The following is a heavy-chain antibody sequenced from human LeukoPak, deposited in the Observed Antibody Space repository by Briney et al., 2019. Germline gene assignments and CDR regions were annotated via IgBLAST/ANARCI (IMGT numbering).Heavy chain of an antibody. CDR1: GGSITNYN. CDR3: ARGNFLHDF. CDR2: VYYSGST. V-gene: IGHV4-59*08. Sequence: SETLSLTCTVPGGSITNYNSSWIRQTPRKGLERIGLVYYSGSTNYNPSLKSRVTISVDTSKNQFSLKLTSVTAADTAVYYCARGNFLHDFWGQGTLVTVSP. J-gene: IGHJ4*02.